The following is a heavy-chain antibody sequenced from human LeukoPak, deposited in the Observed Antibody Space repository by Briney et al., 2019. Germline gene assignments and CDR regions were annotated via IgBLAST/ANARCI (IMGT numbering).Heavy chain of an antibody. Sequence: SETLSLTCTVSRGSMSGYYWSWLRQPPGKGLEWIGYIYHNGNTNYNPSLKSRVTISIDTSKSQFSLRLNSLTAADTAVYYCARDGALAYWGRGTLVTVSS. J-gene: IGHJ4*02. V-gene: IGHV4-59*01. CDR3: ARDGALAY. D-gene: IGHD3-16*01. CDR1: RGSMSGYY. CDR2: IYHNGNT.